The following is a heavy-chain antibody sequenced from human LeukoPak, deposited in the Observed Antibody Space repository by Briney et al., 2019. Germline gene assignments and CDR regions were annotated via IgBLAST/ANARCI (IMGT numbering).Heavy chain of an antibody. CDR2: IFHSGST. Sequence: SETLSLTCTVSGGSTSGYYWSWIRQPPGKGLEWIGLIFHSGSTDYNPSLKSRVTISVDTSKNQFSLKLSSVTAADTAVYYCASYCTGGSCSSYFFDYWGLGILVTAAS. J-gene: IGHJ4*02. V-gene: IGHV4-59*01. CDR1: GGSTSGYY. D-gene: IGHD2-8*02. CDR3: ASYCTGGSCSSYFFDY.